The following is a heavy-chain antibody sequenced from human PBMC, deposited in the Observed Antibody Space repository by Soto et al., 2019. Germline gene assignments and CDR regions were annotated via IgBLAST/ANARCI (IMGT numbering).Heavy chain of an antibody. CDR1: GYTFTTYG. CDR2: ISPYNGNT. CDR3: ARVPSRTHGDSDKTNWFDP. D-gene: IGHD3-9*01. J-gene: IGHJ5*02. V-gene: IGHV1-18*04. Sequence: QVQLVQSGGEVKKPGASVTVSCKTYGYTFTTYGINWVRQAPGQGLEWMGWISPYNGNTKYAQSLQGRVTMTTDTSTSTAYMELRSLRSDDTAVYYCARVPSRTHGDSDKTNWFDPWGQGTLVTVSS.